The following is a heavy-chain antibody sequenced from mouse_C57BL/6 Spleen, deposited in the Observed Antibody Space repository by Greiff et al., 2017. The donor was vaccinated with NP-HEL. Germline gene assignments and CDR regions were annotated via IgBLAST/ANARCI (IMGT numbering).Heavy chain of an antibody. J-gene: IGHJ2*01. CDR1: GYSITSGYY. D-gene: IGHD1-1*01. V-gene: IGHV3-6*01. CDR3: ARGEYYGSSYYFDY. CDR2: ISYDGSN. Sequence: ESGPGLVKPSQSLSLTCSVTGYSITSGYYWNWIRQFPGNKLEWMGYISYDGSNNYNPSLKNRISITRDTSKNQFFLKLNSVTTEDTATYYCARGEYYGSSYYFDYWGQGTTLTVSS.